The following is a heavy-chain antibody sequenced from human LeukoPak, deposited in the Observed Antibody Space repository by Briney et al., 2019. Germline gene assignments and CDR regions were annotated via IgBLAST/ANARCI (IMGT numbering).Heavy chain of an antibody. J-gene: IGHJ6*03. CDR2: IYTSGST. D-gene: IGHD3-22*01. CDR1: GGSISSGSYY. CDR3: ARSQGALSPVNYYYYYMDV. Sequence: SQTLSLTCTVSGGSISSGSYYWSWIRQPAGKGREWIGRIYTSGSTNYNPSLKSRVTISVDTSKNQFSLKLSSVTAADTAVYYCARSQGALSPVNYYYYYMDVWGKGTTVTVSS. V-gene: IGHV4-61*02.